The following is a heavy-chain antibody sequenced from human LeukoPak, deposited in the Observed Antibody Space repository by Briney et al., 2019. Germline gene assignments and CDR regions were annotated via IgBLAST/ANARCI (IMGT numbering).Heavy chain of an antibody. CDR1: GFTLSSYS. CDR3: AKDGKQQTLDY. CDR2: ISSSSSYR. J-gene: IGHJ4*02. Sequence: GGSLRLSCAASGFTLSSYSMNWVRQAPGKGLEWVSSISSSSSYRYYADSVKGRFTISRDNAKNTLYLQMNSLRSEDTAVYYCAKDGKQQTLDYWGQGTLVTVSS. V-gene: IGHV3-21*04. D-gene: IGHD6-13*01.